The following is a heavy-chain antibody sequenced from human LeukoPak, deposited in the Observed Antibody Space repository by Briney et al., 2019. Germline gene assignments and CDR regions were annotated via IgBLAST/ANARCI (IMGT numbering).Heavy chain of an antibody. J-gene: IGHJ4*02. Sequence: GGSLRLSCAASGFTFSSYWMSWVRQAPGKGLEWVANIKQDGSEKYYVDSVKGRFTISRDNAKNSLYLQMNSLRAEDTAVYYCARGVVVVAANIGLDYWGQGTLVTVSS. CDR1: GFTFSSYW. CDR3: ARGVVVVAANIGLDY. D-gene: IGHD2-15*01. CDR2: IKQDGSEK. V-gene: IGHV3-7*01.